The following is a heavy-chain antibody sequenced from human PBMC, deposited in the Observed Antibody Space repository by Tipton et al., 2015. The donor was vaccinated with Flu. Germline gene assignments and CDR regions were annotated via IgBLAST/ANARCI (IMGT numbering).Heavy chain of an antibody. J-gene: IGHJ4*02. CDR2: IYYSGST. CDR1: GGSISSSSYY. Sequence: GLVKPSETLSLTCTVSGGSISSSSYYWGWIRQPPWKGLEWIGSIYYSGSTYYNPSLKGRVAISVDTSKNQFALKLSSVTAADTAVYYCARDRGSSGWSDYWRQGTLVTVSS. D-gene: IGHD6-19*01. CDR3: ARDRGSSGWSDY. V-gene: IGHV4-39*06.